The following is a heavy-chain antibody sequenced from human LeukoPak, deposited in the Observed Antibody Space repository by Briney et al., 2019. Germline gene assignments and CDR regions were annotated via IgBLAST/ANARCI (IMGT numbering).Heavy chain of an antibody. V-gene: IGHV1-3*03. J-gene: IGHJ4*02. Sequence: ASVKVSCKASGYTFTDYALHWVRQAPGQGLEWMGWITTGRGETRYSQDFQRRITLTRDKSANTVYMDLSDLTSEDTAVYYCARGGQQWRGGNYFDSWGQGTLVAVSS. CDR2: ITTGRGET. CDR3: ARGGQQWRGGNYFDS. D-gene: IGHD6-19*01. CDR1: GYTFTDYA.